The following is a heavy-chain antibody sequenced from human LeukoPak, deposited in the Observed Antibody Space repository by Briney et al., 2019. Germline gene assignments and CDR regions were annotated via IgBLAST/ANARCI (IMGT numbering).Heavy chain of an antibody. CDR2: IYYSGST. D-gene: IGHD3-3*01. CDR1: GGSISSGGYY. V-gene: IGHV4-31*03. CDR3: ARGGGTYYDFWSGYYAPYYYYYMDV. Sequence: SETLSLTCTVSGGSISSGGYYWSWIRQHPGKGLEWLGYIYYSGSTYYNPSLKSRVTISVDTSKNQFSLKLSSVTAADTAVYYCARGGGTYYDFWSGYYAPYYYYYMDVWGKGTTVTVSS. J-gene: IGHJ6*03.